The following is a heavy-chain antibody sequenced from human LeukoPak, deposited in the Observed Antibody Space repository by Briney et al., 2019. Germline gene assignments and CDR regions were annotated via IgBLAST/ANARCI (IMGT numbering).Heavy chain of an antibody. CDR3: ARNAVPGYFDY. CDR2: IDVTGST. D-gene: IGHD3-10*01. V-gene: IGHV4-4*07. CDR1: GASIGSDY. J-gene: IGHJ4*02. Sequence: PSETLSLTCTVSGASIGSDYWTWIRQPAGKGLEWIGRIDVTGSTNYNPSLKSRVTISVDTSKNQFSLKLSSVTAADTAVYYCARNAVPGYFDYWGQGTLVSVSS.